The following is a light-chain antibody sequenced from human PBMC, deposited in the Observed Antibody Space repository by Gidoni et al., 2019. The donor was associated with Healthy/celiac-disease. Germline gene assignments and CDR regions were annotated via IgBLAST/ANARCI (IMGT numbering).Light chain of an antibody. Sequence: DIVMSQSPLSLLFTPGEPASISCRSSQSLLHSNGYNYLDWYLQKPGQSPQLLIYLGSNRASGVPDRFSGSGSGTDFTLKISRVEAEDVGVYYCMQDLQTPRTFGQGTKLEIK. J-gene: IGKJ2*01. CDR3: MQDLQTPRT. CDR1: QSLLHSNGYNY. V-gene: IGKV2-28*01. CDR2: LGS.